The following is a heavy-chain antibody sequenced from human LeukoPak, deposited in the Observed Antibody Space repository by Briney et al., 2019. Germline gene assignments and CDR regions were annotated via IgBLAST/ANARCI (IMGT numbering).Heavy chain of an antibody. CDR1: GFTFSSYS. V-gene: IGHV3-48*01. CDR3: ARDLYSGYDFDYFDY. J-gene: IGHJ4*02. CDR2: ISSSSSTI. Sequence: GGSLRLSCAASGFTFSSYSMNWVRQAPGKGLEWVSYISSSSSTIYYADSVKGRFTISRDNAKNSLYLQMNSLRAEDTAVYYCARDLYSGYDFDYFDYWGQGTLVTVSS. D-gene: IGHD5-12*01.